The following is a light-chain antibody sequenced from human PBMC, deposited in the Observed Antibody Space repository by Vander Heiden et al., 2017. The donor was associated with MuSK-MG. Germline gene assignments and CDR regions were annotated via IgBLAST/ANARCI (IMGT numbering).Light chain of an antibody. V-gene: IGKV1-16*01. CDR2: TAS. Sequence: DIQMTQSPSPLSASAGDRVTLTCRASHDINIYLAWFQQKPGKAPKPLIYTASSLQSGVPSRFSGSGSGTEFTLSISILHPEDFAIYYCQQYNDYPLTFGGGTRVDIK. CDR3: QQYNDYPLT. J-gene: IGKJ4*01. CDR1: HDINIY.